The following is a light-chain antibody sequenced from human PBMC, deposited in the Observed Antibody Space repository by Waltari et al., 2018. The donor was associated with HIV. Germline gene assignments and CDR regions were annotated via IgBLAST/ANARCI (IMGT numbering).Light chain of an antibody. CDR1: SSNIGAGYD. J-gene: IGLJ3*02. CDR3: QSYDNNLSVWM. CDR2: DSR. V-gene: IGLV1-40*01. Sequence: QSVLTQPPSISGAPGQRVPIPCTGSSSNIGAGYDVHRSQQLPGKAPKPLIYDSRDRPSGVRDRFSGSKSGTSASLAITGLQAEDEADYYCQSYDNNLSVWMFGGGTKLTVL.